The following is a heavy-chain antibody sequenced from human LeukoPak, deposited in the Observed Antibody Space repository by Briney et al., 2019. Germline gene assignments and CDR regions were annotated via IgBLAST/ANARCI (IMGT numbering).Heavy chain of an antibody. CDR1: GGSISSGGYY. CDR2: IYYSGST. D-gene: IGHD3-10*01. V-gene: IGHV4-31*03. CDR3: ASIPMVRGTTDY. J-gene: IGHJ4*02. Sequence: SQTLSLTCTVSGGSISSGGYYWSWIRQHPGKGLEWIGYIYYSGSTYYNPSLKSRVTISVDTSKNQFSLKLSSVTAADTAVYYCASIPMVRGTTDYWGQGTLVTVSS.